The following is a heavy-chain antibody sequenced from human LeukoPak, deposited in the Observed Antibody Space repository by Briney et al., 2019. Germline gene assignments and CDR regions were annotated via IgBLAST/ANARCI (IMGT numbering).Heavy chain of an antibody. CDR3: ARDVRRAISSSRGYYYYYMDV. V-gene: IGHV1-2*02. Sequence: ASVKVSCKASGYTFTGYYMHWVRQAPGQGLEWMGWINPNSGGTNYAQKFQGRVTMTRDTSISTAYMELSRLRSDDTAVYYCARDVRRAISSSRGYYYYYMDVWGKGTTVTISS. D-gene: IGHD6-13*01. CDR2: INPNSGGT. CDR1: GYTFTGYY. J-gene: IGHJ6*03.